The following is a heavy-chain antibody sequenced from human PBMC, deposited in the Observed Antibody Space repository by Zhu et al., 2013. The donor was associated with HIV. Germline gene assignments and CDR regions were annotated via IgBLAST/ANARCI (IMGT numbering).Heavy chain of an antibody. CDR3: TRTYYYDSSGYPFDY. CDR1: GYTFTGYY. J-gene: IGHJ4*02. V-gene: IGHV1-2*02. CDR2: INPNSGGT. D-gene: IGHD3-22*01. Sequence: QVQLVQSGAEVMKPGASVKVSCKASGYTFTGYYMHWVRQAPGQGLEWMGWINPNSGGTNYAQKFQGRVTMTRDTSISTAYMELSRLRSDDTAVYYCTRTYYYDSSGYPFDYWGQGTLVTVSS.